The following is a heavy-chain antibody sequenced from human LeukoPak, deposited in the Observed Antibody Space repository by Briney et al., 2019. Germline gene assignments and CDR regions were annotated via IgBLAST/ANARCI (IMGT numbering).Heavy chain of an antibody. J-gene: IGHJ4*02. CDR1: GYTFTSYG. V-gene: IGHV1-18*01. D-gene: IGHD6-13*01. CDR3: ASGGIAAAGGRQKNYYFDY. CDR2: ISAYNGNT. Sequence: ASVKVSCKASGYTFTSYGISWVRQAPGQGLEWMGWISAYNGNTNYAQKLQGRVTMTTDTSTSTAYMELRSLRSDDTAVYYCASGGIAAAGGRQKNYYFDYWGQGTLVTVSS.